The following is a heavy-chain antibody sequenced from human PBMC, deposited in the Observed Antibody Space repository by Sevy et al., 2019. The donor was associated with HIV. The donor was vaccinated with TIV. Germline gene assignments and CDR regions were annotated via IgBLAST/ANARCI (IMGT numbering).Heavy chain of an antibody. Sequence: GGSLRLSCAASGFSVSSYYMGWVRQAPGKGLEWVSTKEGGGHKNYAVSLGGRFTIAREESANNLFLQLNNLRAEDTGVYYCARMTSTWSIDSWGQGTLVTVSS. J-gene: IGHJ4*02. CDR3: ARMTSTWSIDS. CDR2: KEGGGHK. V-gene: IGHV3-53*05. CDR1: GFSVSSYY.